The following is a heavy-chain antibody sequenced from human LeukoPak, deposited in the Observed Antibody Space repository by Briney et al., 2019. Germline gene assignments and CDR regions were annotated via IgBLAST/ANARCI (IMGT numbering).Heavy chain of an antibody. CDR2: INHSGST. V-gene: IGHV4-34*01. D-gene: IGHD6-6*01. CDR3: ARVPRRKYSSSSGFNWFDP. CDR1: GGSFSGYY. J-gene: IGHJ5*02. Sequence: SETLSLTCAVYGGSFSGYYWSWIRQPPGKGLEWIGEINHSGSTNYNPSLKSRVTISVDTSKNQFSLKLSSVTAADTAVYYCARVPRRKYSSSSGFNWFDPWGQGTLVTVSS.